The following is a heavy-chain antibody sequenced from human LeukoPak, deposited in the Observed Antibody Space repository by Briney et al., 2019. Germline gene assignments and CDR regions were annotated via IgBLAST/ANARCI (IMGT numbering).Heavy chain of an antibody. CDR1: GFTFSSYG. CDR3: ARYTDTAMAKYYFDY. D-gene: IGHD5-18*01. CDR2: INGDGGST. V-gene: IGHV3-23*01. Sequence: GGSLRLSCAASGFTFSSYGMRWVRQAPGKGLEWVSRINGDGGSTCYADSVKGRFTISRDNSKNTLYLQMNSLRAEDTAVYYCARYTDTAMAKYYFDYWGQGTHVTVSS. J-gene: IGHJ4*02.